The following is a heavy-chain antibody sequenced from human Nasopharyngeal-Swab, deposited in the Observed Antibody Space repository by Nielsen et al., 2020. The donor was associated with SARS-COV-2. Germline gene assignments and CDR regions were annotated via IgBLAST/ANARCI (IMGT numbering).Heavy chain of an antibody. J-gene: IGHJ6*02. D-gene: IGHD6-13*01. V-gene: IGHV3-23*03. Sequence: GESLKISCAASGFTFSSYAMSWVRQAPGKGLEWVSVIYSGGSSTYYADSVKGRFTISRDNSKNTLYLQMNSLRAEDTAVYYCAKGGAAAGPDPYYYHGMDVWGQGTTVTVSS. CDR2: IYSGGSST. CDR3: AKGGAAAGPDPYYYHGMDV. CDR1: GFTFSSYA.